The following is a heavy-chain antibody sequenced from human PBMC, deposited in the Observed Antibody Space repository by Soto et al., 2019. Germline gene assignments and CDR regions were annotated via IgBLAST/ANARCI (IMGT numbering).Heavy chain of an antibody. V-gene: IGHV3-74*01. D-gene: IGHD2-15*01. CDR1: GFTFSSYW. CDR2: INSDGSST. Sequence: EVQLVESGGGLVQPGGSLRLSCAASGFTFSSYWMHWVRQAPGKGLVWVSRINSDGSSTSYADSVKGRFTISRDNAKNTLYLQMNSLRAEDTAVYYCAREGFYCSGGSCYPRGFDPWGQGTLVTVSS. J-gene: IGHJ5*02. CDR3: AREGFYCSGGSCYPRGFDP.